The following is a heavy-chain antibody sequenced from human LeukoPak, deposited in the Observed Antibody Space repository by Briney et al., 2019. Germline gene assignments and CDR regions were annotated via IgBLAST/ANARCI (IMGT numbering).Heavy chain of an antibody. V-gene: IGHV3-21*01. J-gene: IGHJ4*02. CDR2: ISSSSSYI. CDR1: GFTFSSYS. D-gene: IGHD1-26*01. CDR3: VWHPLGRVGGNYLDY. Sequence: GGSLRLSCAASGFTFSSYSMNWVRQAPGKGLEWVSSISSSSSYIYYADSVKGRFTISRDNAKNSLYLQMNSLRAEDTAEYYCVWHPLGRVGGNYLDYWGQGTLVTVSS.